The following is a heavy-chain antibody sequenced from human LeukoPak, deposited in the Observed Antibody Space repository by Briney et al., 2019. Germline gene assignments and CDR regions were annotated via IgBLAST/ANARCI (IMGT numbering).Heavy chain of an antibody. CDR1: GYTFTSYA. CDR2: INTNTGNP. V-gene: IGHV7-4-1*02. J-gene: IGHJ4*02. Sequence: EASVKVSCKASGYTFTSYAMNWVRQAPGQGLEWMGWINTNTGNPTYAQGFTGRFVFSLDTSVSTAYLQISSLKAEDTAVYYCARDWVSSGWPRHFDYWGQGTLVTVSS. CDR3: ARDWVSSGWPRHFDY. D-gene: IGHD6-19*01.